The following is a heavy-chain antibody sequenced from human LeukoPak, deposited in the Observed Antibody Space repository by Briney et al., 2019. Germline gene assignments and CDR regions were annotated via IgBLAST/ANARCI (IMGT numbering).Heavy chain of an antibody. CDR1: GFTFSNYW. V-gene: IGHV3-74*01. J-gene: IGHJ3*02. CDR3: ARGTHGSDI. Sequence: PGGSLGLSCAASGFTFSNYWMHWVRQAPGKGLVWVSRITSDGSSTGYTDSVRGRFTISRDNAKNTLYLQMNSLRAEDTAVYYCARGTHGSDIWGQGTMVTVSS. CDR2: ITSDGSST. D-gene: IGHD1-1*01.